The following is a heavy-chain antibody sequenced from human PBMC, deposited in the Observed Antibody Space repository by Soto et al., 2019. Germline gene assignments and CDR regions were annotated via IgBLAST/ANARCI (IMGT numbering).Heavy chain of an antibody. V-gene: IGHV1-3*01. CDR2: INAGNGNT. CDR1: GYTFTSYA. Sequence: QVQLVQSGAAVKKPGASVKVSCKASGYTFTSYAMHWVRQAPGQRLEWMGWINAGNGNTKYSQKFQGRVTITRDTSASTAYMELRGLGSEDTAVYYWARGGSLDWYFDLWGRGTLVTVSS. J-gene: IGHJ2*01. CDR3: ARGGSLDWYFDL. D-gene: IGHD1-26*01.